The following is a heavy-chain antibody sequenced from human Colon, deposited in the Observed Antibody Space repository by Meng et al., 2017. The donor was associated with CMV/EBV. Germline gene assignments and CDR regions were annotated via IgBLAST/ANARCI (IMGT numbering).Heavy chain of an antibody. CDR3: VRESQSGSYIYLQH. CDR2: ISAYTGDT. D-gene: IGHD1-26*01. CDR1: GYTFTNYG. Sequence: QVQLVQSGAEVKKPGGPVKVSCKASGYTFTNYGISWVRQAPGQGLEWMGWISAYTGDTYYAQKFQGRVTMTTDTSTSTAYMELRSLRSDDTAVYYCVRESQSGSYIYLQHWGQGTLVTVSS. J-gene: IGHJ1*01. V-gene: IGHV1-18*01.